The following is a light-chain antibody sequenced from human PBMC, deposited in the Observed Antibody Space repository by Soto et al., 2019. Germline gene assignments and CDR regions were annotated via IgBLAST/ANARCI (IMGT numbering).Light chain of an antibody. CDR1: SSNIGSNN. CDR2: TNN. Sequence: QAVVTQPPSASGTPGQRVTISCSGSSSNIGSNNVNWYQQLPGTAPKLLIHTNNQRPSGVPDRFSGSKSGTSASLAISGLQSEDEADYYCAAWDDNLNGYVFGTGTKLTVL. CDR3: AAWDDNLNGYV. J-gene: IGLJ1*01. V-gene: IGLV1-44*01.